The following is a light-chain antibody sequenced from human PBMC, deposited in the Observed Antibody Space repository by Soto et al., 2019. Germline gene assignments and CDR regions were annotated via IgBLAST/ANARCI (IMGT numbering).Light chain of an antibody. J-gene: IGKJ1*01. CDR3: QEYNSYTGT. V-gene: IGKV3-20*01. Sequence: ILLTQSPCTLSLSPGERATLSCRASQSVSSSYLAWYQQKLGQAPRLLIYGASSRATGIPERFSGSGSGTEFTLTISSLQPDDFGTYYCQEYNSYTGTFGPGTKVDIK. CDR1: QSVSSSY. CDR2: GAS.